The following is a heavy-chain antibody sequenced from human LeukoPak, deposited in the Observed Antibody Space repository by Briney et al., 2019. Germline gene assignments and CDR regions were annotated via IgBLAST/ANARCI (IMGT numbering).Heavy chain of an antibody. D-gene: IGHD4-11*01. CDR3: ARGLLSFMRSDYSNYWDNWFDP. V-gene: IGHV1-69*05. CDR2: IIPTFGTA. J-gene: IGHJ5*02. CDR1: GGTFSSYA. Sequence: ASVKVSCKASGGTFSSYAISWVRQAPGQGLEWMGGIIPTFGTANYPQKFQGRVTFTRNTSISTAYMELSSLRSEDTAVYYCARGLLSFMRSDYSNYWDNWFDPWGQGTLVTVSS.